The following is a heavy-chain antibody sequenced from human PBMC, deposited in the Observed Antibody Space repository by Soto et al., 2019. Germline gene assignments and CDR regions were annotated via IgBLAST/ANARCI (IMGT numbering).Heavy chain of an antibody. Sequence: PSETRSLTCTVSGGSISSYYWIWIRQPPGKGLEWIGYIYYSGSTNYNPSLKSRVTISVDTSKNQFSLKLSSVTAADTAVYYCARVSDTAMGYNWFDPWGQGTLVTVSS. D-gene: IGHD5-18*01. CDR3: ARVSDTAMGYNWFDP. CDR2: IYYSGST. J-gene: IGHJ5*02. CDR1: GGSISSYY. V-gene: IGHV4-59*01.